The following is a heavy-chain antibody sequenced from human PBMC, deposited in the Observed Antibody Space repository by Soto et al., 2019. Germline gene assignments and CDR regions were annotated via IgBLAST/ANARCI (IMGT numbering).Heavy chain of an antibody. J-gene: IGHJ4*02. V-gene: IGHV3-72*01. CDR2: SRNKANSYST. D-gene: IGHD1-26*01. Sequence: EVQLVESGGGLVQPGGSLRLSCAASGFTFSDHYMDWVRQAPGKGLEWVGRSRNKANSYSTEYAASVKGRFTIPRDESKNSLYLQMNSLKTEDTAVYYCAMFSVSYTRGLDYWGQGTLVTVSS. CDR3: AMFSVSYTRGLDY. CDR1: GFTFSDHY.